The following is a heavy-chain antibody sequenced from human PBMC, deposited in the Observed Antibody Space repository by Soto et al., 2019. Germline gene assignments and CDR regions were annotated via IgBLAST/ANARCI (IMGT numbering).Heavy chain of an antibody. CDR1: GGSINSGDYY. J-gene: IGHJ6*02. CDR2: IYYSGSA. Sequence: PSETLSLTCTVSGGSINSGDYYWSWIRQHPGKGLEWIGYIYYSGSAYYHPSLKNRHTISIDTSKSQFSLKLSSVTAADTAVYFCARDSVQQLVRSSYYVGMDVWGQGTTVTVSS. CDR3: ARDSVQQLVRSSYYVGMDV. V-gene: IGHV4-31*03. D-gene: IGHD6-6*01.